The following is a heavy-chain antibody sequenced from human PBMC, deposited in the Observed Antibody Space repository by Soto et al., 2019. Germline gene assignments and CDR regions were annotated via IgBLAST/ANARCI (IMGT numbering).Heavy chain of an antibody. J-gene: IGHJ4*01. D-gene: IGHD3-22*01. CDR1: GFTFSDYY. Sequence: LRLSCAASGFTFSDYYMSWIRQAPGKGLEWVSYISSSGSTIYYADSVKGRFTISRDNAKNSLYLQMNSLRAEDTGIYYCTTDSYSSIIVVRFDYWGHGTLVTVSS. V-gene: IGHV3-11*01. CDR2: ISSSGSTI. CDR3: TTDSYSSIIVVRFDY.